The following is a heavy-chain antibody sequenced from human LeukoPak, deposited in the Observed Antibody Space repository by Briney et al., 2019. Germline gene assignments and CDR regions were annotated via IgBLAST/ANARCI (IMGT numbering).Heavy chain of an antibody. Sequence: GGSLRLSCAASGFIVSSNYMSWVRQAPGKGLEWVSVIYSGGSTYYAASVKGRFTISRHNSQNTLYLQMNSLKSEDTAVYYCARAADGSSGRFDYWGQGTLVTVSS. V-gene: IGHV3-53*04. J-gene: IGHJ4*02. CDR1: GFIVSSNY. CDR3: ARAADGSSGRFDY. CDR2: IYSGGST. D-gene: IGHD6-19*01.